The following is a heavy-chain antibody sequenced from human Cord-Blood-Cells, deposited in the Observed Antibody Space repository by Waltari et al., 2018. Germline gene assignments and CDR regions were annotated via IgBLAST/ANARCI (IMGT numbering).Heavy chain of an antibody. CDR2: INPNSVVT. J-gene: IGHJ4*02. V-gene: IGHV1-2*04. CDR1: GYTFTGYY. Sequence: QVQLVQSGAEVKKPGAPVKVYCKASGYTFTGYYMHWVRQAPGQGMEWMGWINPNSVVTNYAQKFQGWVTRTRDTSISTAYMELSRRRSDDTAVYYCARALRLDDNFDYWGQGTLVTVSS. CDR3: ARALRLDDNFDY.